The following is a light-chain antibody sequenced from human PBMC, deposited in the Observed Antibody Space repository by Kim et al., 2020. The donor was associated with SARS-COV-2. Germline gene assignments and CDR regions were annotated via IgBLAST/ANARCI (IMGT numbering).Light chain of an antibody. CDR1: SGHHPYG. V-gene: IGLV4-69*01. Sequence: APGKLTDTLGSGHHPYGIAWHQQQPENGPRYLMRLNSDGSHTKGDGIPDRFSGSSSGAERHLTISSLQSEDEADYYCQPWGSGNWVFGGGTQLTVL. J-gene: IGLJ3*02. CDR2: LNSDGSH. CDR3: QPWGSGNWV.